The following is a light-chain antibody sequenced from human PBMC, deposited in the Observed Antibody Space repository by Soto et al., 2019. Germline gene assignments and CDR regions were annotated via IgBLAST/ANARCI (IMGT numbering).Light chain of an antibody. CDR2: DTS. CDR1: QSVSSSY. CDR3: QQYNNWPII. V-gene: IGKV3-15*01. Sequence: EIVLTQAPGTLSLSPGERATLSCRASQSVSSSYLAWHQQKPGQPPTLLIYDTSTRATGVPTRFSGSGSGTEFTLTISSLQSEDFAVYFCQQYNNWPIIFGQGTRLEIK. J-gene: IGKJ5*01.